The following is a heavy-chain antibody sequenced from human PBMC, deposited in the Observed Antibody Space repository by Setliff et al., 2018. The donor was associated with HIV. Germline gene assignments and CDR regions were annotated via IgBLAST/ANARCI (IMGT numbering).Heavy chain of an antibody. J-gene: IGHJ5*02. CDR1: GGSISSGSYY. D-gene: IGHD1-20*01. CDR2: IYTSGST. Sequence: TSETLSLACTVSGGSISSGSYYWSWIRQPAGKGLEWIGHIYTSGSTNYNPSLKSRVTISVDTSKNQFSLKLTSVTAADTAVYYCAGCITGTTHWFDPWGQGTLVTVSS. CDR3: AGCITGTTHWFDP. V-gene: IGHV4-61*09.